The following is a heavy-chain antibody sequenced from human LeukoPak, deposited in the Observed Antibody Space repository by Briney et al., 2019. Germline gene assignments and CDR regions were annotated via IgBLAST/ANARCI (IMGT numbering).Heavy chain of an antibody. D-gene: IGHD3-3*01. V-gene: IGHV1-46*01. J-gene: IGHJ4*02. CDR2: INPSGGST. Sequence: ASVKVSCKASGYTFTSYYMHWVRQAPGQGLEWMGIINPSGGSTSYAQKFQGRVTMTRDTSTSTVYMELSSLRSEDTAVYYCARGITIFGVVIGYYFDYWGQGTLVTVSS. CDR1: GYTFTSYY. CDR3: ARGITIFGVVIGYYFDY.